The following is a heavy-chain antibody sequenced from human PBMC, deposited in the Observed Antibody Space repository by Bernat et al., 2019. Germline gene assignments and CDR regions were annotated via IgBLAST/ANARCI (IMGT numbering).Heavy chain of an antibody. Sequence: EVQLVETGGGLIQPGGSLRLSCAASGFTVSSNYMSWVRQAPGKGLEWVLVIYSGGSTYYADSVKDRFTISSKNSKNTVYLQMNSLRAEDTAVYYCARVEQALVPADMRYYYYYMDVWGKGTTVTVSS. CDR3: ARVEQALVPADMRYYYYYMDV. V-gene: IGHV3-53*05. J-gene: IGHJ6*03. D-gene: IGHD2-2*01. CDR2: IYSGGST. CDR1: GFTVSSNY.